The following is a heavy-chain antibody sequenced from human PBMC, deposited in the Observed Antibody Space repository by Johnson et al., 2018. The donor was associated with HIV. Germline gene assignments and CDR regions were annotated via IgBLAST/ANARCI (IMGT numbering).Heavy chain of an antibody. V-gene: IGHV3-30-3*01. CDR1: GFTFSSYT. J-gene: IGHJ3*02. CDR3: ARDPVGDFGEDCAFDI. Sequence: QVQLVESGGGVVQPGRSLRLSCAVSGFTFSSYTMHWVRQAPCKGLEWVAVVSYDGTTQYYADSVKGRFTISRDNPKNTLYLHMNSLTAEDTAVYYCARDPVGDFGEDCAFDIWGQGTMVTVSS. CDR2: VSYDGTTQ. D-gene: IGHD3-10*01.